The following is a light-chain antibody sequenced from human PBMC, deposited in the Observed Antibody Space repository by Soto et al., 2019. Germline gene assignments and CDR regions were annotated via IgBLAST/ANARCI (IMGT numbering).Light chain of an antibody. Sequence: DIQMTQSPSPLSASVGDRVTVTCRASQSISRYLNWYQQKPGNAPKLLIYAASNLQSGVPSRFSGSGSGTDFTLTISSLHPEDFATYYCQQSYSTPPTFGGGTKVESK. V-gene: IGKV1-39*01. J-gene: IGKJ4*01. CDR1: QSISRY. CDR3: QQSYSTPPT. CDR2: AAS.